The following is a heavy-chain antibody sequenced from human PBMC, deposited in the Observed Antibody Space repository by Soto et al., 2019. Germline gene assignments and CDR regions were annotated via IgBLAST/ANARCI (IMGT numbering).Heavy chain of an antibody. V-gene: IGHV4-34*01. CDR1: GGSFSGYY. CDR3: ARGDPAFNCYMDV. J-gene: IGHJ6*03. D-gene: IGHD5-18*01. CDR2: INHSGST. Sequence: QVQLQQWGAGLLKPSETLSLTGAVYGGSFSGYYWSWIRQPPGKGLEWIGEINHSGSTNYNPSLKSRVTISVDTSKNQFALKLSSLTAADTAVYYCARGDPAFNCYMDVWGKGTTVTVSS.